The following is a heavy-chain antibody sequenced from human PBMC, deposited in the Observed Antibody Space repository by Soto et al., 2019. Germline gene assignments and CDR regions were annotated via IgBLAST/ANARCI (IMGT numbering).Heavy chain of an antibody. J-gene: IGHJ3*02. CDR3: ARTSSSPVPTGAFDI. V-gene: IGHV4-34*01. Sequence: SETLSLTCAVYGGSFSGYYWSWIRQPPGKGLEWIGEINHSGSTNYNPSLKSRVTISVDTSKNQFSLKLSSVTAADTAVYYCARTSSSPVPTGAFDIWGQGTMVTVSS. CDR2: INHSGST. CDR1: GGSFSGYY. D-gene: IGHD6-6*01.